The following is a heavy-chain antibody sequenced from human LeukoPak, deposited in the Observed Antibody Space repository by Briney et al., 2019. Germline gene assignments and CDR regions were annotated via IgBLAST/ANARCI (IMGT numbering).Heavy chain of an antibody. CDR2: IYYSGST. CDR1: GGSISSSSYY. Sequence: SETQSLTCSVSGGSISSSSYYWGWIRQPPGKGLEWIGSIYYSGSTYYNPSLKGRVTISVDTSKNQFSLKLSSVTAADTAVYYCARYSVDYYGSGSYFDAFDIWGQGTMVTVSS. CDR3: ARYSVDYYGSGSYFDAFDI. J-gene: IGHJ3*02. V-gene: IGHV4-39*01. D-gene: IGHD3-10*01.